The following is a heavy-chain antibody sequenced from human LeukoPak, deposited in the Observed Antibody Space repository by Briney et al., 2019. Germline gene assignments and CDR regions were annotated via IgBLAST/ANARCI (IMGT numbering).Heavy chain of an antibody. CDR1: GFTVSSNY. V-gene: IGHV3-53*01. D-gene: IGHD4-17*01. CDR2: IYSGGST. J-gene: IGHJ3*01. Sequence: GGSLRLSCAASGFTVSSNYMSWVRQAPGKGLEWVSVIYSGGSTYYADSVKGRFTISRDNSKNTLYLQMNSLRAEDTAVYYCARGPTVITFNAFDVWGQGTMVTVSS. CDR3: ARGPTVITFNAFDV.